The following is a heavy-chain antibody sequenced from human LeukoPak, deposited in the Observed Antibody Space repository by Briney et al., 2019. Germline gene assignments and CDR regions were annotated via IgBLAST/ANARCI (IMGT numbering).Heavy chain of an antibody. CDR1: GGSISSYY. Sequence: SETLSLTCTVSGGSISSYYWSWIRQPPGKGLEWIGYIYYSGSTNYNPSLKSRVTISVDTSKNQFSLKLSSVTAADTAVYYCARDSGATTGPRGDDAFDIWGQGTMVTVSS. J-gene: IGHJ3*02. CDR3: ARDSGATTGPRGDDAFDI. CDR2: IYYSGST. V-gene: IGHV4-59*12. D-gene: IGHD1-26*01.